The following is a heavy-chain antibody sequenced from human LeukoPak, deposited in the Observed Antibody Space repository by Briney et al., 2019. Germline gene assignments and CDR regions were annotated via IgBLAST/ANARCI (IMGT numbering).Heavy chain of an antibody. D-gene: IGHD3-10*01. J-gene: IGHJ4*02. V-gene: IGHV1-18*01. CDR1: GYTFSDYG. CDR2: VTGFNGKT. CDR3: ARVGNSGEFDF. Sequence: GASVTVSCTTSGYTFSDYGLTWVRQAPGQGLEWLGWVTGFNGKTNYARRVEDRLILTTDTSTSTGTLDLRGLRADDTAVYYCARVGNSGEFDFWGQGTLVTVSS.